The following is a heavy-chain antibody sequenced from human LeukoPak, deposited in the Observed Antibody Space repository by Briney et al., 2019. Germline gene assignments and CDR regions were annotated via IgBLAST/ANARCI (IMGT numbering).Heavy chain of an antibody. V-gene: IGHV1-46*01. CDR2: INPNGGST. CDR1: GYTFTNYY. Sequence: ASVKVSCKASGYTFTNYYVHWVRQAPGQGLEWMTSINPNGGSTSYAQRFQGRVTMTRDTSTSTAYMELSSLRSEDTAVYFCAREKVEGYSYGLDYWGQGTLVTVSS. D-gene: IGHD5-18*01. CDR3: AREKVEGYSYGLDY. J-gene: IGHJ4*02.